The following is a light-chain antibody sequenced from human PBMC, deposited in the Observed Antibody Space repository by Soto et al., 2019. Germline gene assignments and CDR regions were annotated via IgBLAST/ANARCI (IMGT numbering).Light chain of an antibody. Sequence: SALTHPASVSGSPGQSIPISCTGTISHVGSYNSVSWYQQYPGKAPKLMIHFVNNRPSGISDRFSGSKSGNTASLTISGLQSEEEADYYCSSFTSSTSYVFGPGTKVTVL. CDR2: FVN. V-gene: IGLV2-14*03. CDR3: SSFTSSTSYV. CDR1: ISHVGSYNS. J-gene: IGLJ1*01.